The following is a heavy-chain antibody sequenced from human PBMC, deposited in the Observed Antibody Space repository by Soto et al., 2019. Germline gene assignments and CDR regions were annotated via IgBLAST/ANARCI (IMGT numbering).Heavy chain of an antibody. J-gene: IGHJ4*02. Sequence: QSGGSLRLSCAASGFSISSNYMTWVRQAPGKGLEWVSLIYSGGVTYYADSVKGRFTIPRDFSENTLYLQMNSLRAEDTAVYYCARPVGAIGGYYWGQGTLGTVSS. V-gene: IGHV3-53*01. CDR3: ARPVGAIGGYY. CDR1: GFSISSNY. D-gene: IGHD1-26*01. CDR2: IYSGGVT.